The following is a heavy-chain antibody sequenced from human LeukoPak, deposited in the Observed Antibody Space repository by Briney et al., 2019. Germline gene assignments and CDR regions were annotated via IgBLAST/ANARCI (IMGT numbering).Heavy chain of an antibody. CDR1: GYTFTGYY. CDR3: ARVVYYGSGSGVFDY. CDR2: INPNSGGT. D-gene: IGHD3-10*01. Sequence: GASLKVSCKASGYTFTGYYMHWVSQAPGQGLEWRGWINPNSGGTNYAQKFQGRVTMTRDTSISTAYMELSRLRSDDTAVYYCARVVYYGSGSGVFDYWGQGTLVTVSS. V-gene: IGHV1-2*02. J-gene: IGHJ4*02.